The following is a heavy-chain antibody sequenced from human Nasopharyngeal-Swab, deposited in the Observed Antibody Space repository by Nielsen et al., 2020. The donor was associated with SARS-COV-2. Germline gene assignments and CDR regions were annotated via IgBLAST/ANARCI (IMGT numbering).Heavy chain of an antibody. D-gene: IGHD1-26*01. CDR1: GFTFGNYA. CDR3: ARTDSGSYMAYFDY. CDR2: ISVTGGGK. Sequence: GESLKISCAASGFTFGNYAMNWFRQTPGKGLEWVSAISVTGGGKYCADSVKGRFTISRDNSKNTLYLQMDSLRPEDTAVYYCARTDSGSYMAYFDYWGQGTQVTVSS. J-gene: IGHJ4*02. V-gene: IGHV3-23*01.